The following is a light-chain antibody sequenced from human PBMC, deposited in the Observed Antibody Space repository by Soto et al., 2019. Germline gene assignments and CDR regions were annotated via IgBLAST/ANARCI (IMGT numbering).Light chain of an antibody. V-gene: IGKV3-11*01. Sequence: EIVLTQSPVTLSLSPGESATLSCRASQSINNYLAWYKQKPGQPPRLLISDASNRANAIPVRFSGSGSGTDFTLTISSLEPEDSAGYDCQYRGTWTPRATFGGGTKVEI. CDR1: QSINNY. CDR3: QYRGTWTPRAT. CDR2: DAS. J-gene: IGKJ4*01.